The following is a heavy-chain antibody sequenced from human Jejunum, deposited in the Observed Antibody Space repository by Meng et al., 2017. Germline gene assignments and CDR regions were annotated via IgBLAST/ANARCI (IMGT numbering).Heavy chain of an antibody. CDR2: IHYSGST. J-gene: IGHJ3*02. CDR3: ARSRSAGTALDAFDI. V-gene: IGHV4-59*01. Sequence: GSLRLSCTVSGGSISSYYWSWIRQPPGKRPEWIAYIHYSGSTDYSPSLKSRVTISVDTSKNQFSLKLNSVTAADTAVYYCARSRSAGTALDAFDIWGQGTMVTVSS. D-gene: IGHD6-13*01. CDR1: GGSISSYY.